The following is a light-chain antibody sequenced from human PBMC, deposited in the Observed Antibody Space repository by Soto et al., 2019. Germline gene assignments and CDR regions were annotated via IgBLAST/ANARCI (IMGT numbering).Light chain of an antibody. CDR3: QQYTGPPTT. CDR2: GAS. V-gene: IGKV3-20*01. J-gene: IGKJ5*01. Sequence: EIILKQSPDTLSLSPGERATLSCRASQSVSSNSLAWCQQRPRQAPRLLIYGASTRAAGIPDRFSGSGSGTDFTLTITRLEPEDSAVYFCQQYTGPPTTFGQGTRLEIK. CDR1: QSVSSNS.